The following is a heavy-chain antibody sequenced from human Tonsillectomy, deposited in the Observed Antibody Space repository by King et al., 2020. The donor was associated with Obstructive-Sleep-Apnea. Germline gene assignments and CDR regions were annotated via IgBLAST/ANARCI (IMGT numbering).Heavy chain of an antibody. CDR1: GGSISGSSYY. Sequence: QLQESGPGLVKASETLSFTCTLSGGSISGSSYYWGWIRQPPGKGLEWIGSIYHSGYIYYNPSLKSRITMSVDTSKNQFSLNLSSVTAADTAIYYCASGRRHFDYWGQGTLVTVSS. CDR3: ASGRRHFDY. CDR2: IYHSGYI. V-gene: IGHV4-39*07. J-gene: IGHJ4*02.